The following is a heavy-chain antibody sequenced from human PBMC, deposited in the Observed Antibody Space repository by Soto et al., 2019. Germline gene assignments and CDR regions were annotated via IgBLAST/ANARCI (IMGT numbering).Heavy chain of an antibody. V-gene: IGHV3-23*01. CDR3: AGSTVRFLEWDTFDY. CDR1: GFTFSSYA. J-gene: IGHJ4*02. Sequence: GGSLRLSCAASGFTFSSYAMSWVRQAPGKGLEWVSAISGSGGSTYYADSVKGRFTISRDNSKNTRYLQMNSLRAEDTAVYYCAGSTVRFLEWDTFDYWGQGTLVTVSS. D-gene: IGHD3-3*01. CDR2: ISGSGGST.